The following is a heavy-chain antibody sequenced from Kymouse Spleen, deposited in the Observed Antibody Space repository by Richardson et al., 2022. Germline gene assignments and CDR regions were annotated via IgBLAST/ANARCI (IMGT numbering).Heavy chain of an antibody. CDR1: GGSISSSSYY. V-gene: IGHV4-39*01. CDR3: ARMGIAARHYFDY. D-gene: IGHD6-6*01. J-gene: IGHJ4*02. Sequence: QLQLQESGPGLVKPSETLSLTCTVSGGSISSSSYYWGWIRQPPGKGLEWIGSIYYSGSTYYNPSLKSRVTISVDTSKNQFSLKLSSVTAADTAVYYCARMGIAARHYFDYWGQGTLVTVSS. CDR2: IYYSGST.